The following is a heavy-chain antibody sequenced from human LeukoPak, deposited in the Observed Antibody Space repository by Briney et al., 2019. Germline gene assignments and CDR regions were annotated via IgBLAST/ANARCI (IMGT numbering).Heavy chain of an antibody. CDR1: GFTFSSYW. CDR3: AKVAYSGYDLDGAFDI. D-gene: IGHD5-12*01. V-gene: IGHV3-74*01. CDR2: INSDGSST. Sequence: GGSLRLSCAASGFTFSSYWMHWVRQAPGKGLVWVSRINSDGSSTSYADSVKGRFTISRDNAKNTLYLQMNSLRAEDTAVYYCAKVAYSGYDLDGAFDIWGQGTMVTVSS. J-gene: IGHJ3*02.